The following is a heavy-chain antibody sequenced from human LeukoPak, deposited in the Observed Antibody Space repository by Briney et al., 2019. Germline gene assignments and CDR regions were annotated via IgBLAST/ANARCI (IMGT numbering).Heavy chain of an antibody. J-gene: IGHJ4*02. CDR1: GFAFSSNW. V-gene: IGHV3-74*01. Sequence: PGGSLRLSCAASGFAFSSNWMHWVRQAPGKGLVWVSHISTDARTITYAAFVKGRFTISRDNAKNTLYLQMNSLRAEDTALYYCVRGQATAGGLDYWGQGTLVTVSS. CDR2: ISTDARTI. CDR3: VRGQATAGGLDY. D-gene: IGHD6-13*01.